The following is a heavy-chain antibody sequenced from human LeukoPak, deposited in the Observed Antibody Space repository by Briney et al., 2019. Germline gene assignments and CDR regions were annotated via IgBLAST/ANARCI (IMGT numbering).Heavy chain of an antibody. CDR2: ISGSGGST. Sequence: PGGSLRLSCAASGFTFSSYAMSWVRQAPGKGLEWVSAISGSGGSTYYADSVKGRFTISRDNSKNTLYLQMNSLRAEDTAVYYCARPNRNTFLGVVTYFDYWGQGTLVTVSS. J-gene: IGHJ4*02. CDR1: GFTFSSYA. D-gene: IGHD3-3*01. CDR3: ARPNRNTFLGVVTYFDY. V-gene: IGHV3-23*01.